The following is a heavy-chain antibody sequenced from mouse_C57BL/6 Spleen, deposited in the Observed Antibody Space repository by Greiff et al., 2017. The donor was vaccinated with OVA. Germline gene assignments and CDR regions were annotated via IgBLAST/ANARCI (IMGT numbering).Heavy chain of an antibody. CDR3: ARAPYYYGSSYGYFDV. Sequence: EVKLMESGPGLVKPSQSLSLTCSVTGYSIPSGYYWNWIRQFPGNKLEWMGYISYDGSNNYNPSLKNRISITRDTSKNQFFLKLNSVTTEDTATYYCARAPYYYGSSYGYFDVWGTGTTVTVSS. J-gene: IGHJ1*03. CDR1: GYSIPSGYY. CDR2: ISYDGSN. D-gene: IGHD1-1*01. V-gene: IGHV3-6*01.